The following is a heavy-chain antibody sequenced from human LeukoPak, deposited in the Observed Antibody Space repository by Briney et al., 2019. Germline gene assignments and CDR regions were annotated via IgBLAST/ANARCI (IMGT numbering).Heavy chain of an antibody. D-gene: IGHD2-15*01. V-gene: IGHV4-39*01. CDR1: GGSISSSSYY. CDR2: IYYSGST. J-gene: IGHJ5*02. CDR3: ARGVNRYCSGGSCSYASWFDP. Sequence: PSETLSLTCTVSGGSISSSSYYWGWIRQPPGKGLEWIGRIYYSGSTYYNPSLKSRVTISVDTSKNQFSLKLSSVTAADTAVYYCARGVNRYCSGGSCSYASWFDPWGQGTLVTVSS.